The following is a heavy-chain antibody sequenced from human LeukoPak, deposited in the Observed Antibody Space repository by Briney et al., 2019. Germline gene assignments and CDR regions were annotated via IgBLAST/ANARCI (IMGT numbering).Heavy chain of an antibody. D-gene: IGHD1-26*01. V-gene: IGHV3-30-3*01. J-gene: IGHJ4*02. Sequence: PGRSLRLSCAVSGFVFNSYAMHWVRQAPGEGLEWEAFISHDGSAQSYADSVKGRFTISRDNSKNTLYLQMNSLRPEDTAVYYCARDLSGTYMVDYWGQGTLVTVSS. CDR3: ARDLSGTYMVDY. CDR1: GFVFNSYA. CDR2: ISHDGSAQ.